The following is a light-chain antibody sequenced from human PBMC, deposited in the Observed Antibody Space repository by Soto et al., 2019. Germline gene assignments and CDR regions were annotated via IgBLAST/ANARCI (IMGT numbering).Light chain of an antibody. J-gene: IGKJ1*01. CDR1: QSISDW. V-gene: IGKV1-5*03. CDR3: QHHNGYSLTWT. Sequence: DIQMTQSPSTLSASVGDRVTITCRASQSISDWLAWYQQKPGKAPKLLIYRASSLESGVPSRFSGSGSGTEFTLTISSLQPDDFAPYYCQHHNGYSLTWTFGQGTKVEIK. CDR2: RAS.